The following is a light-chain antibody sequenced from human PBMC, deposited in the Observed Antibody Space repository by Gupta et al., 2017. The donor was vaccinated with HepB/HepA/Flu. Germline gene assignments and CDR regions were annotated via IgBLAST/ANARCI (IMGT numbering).Light chain of an antibody. Sequence: VVMTQSPVSLPVTLGQPSSISCRSSQTLVYSDGKTFLSWFQQRPGHSPRRLIYQVSNPYSGVPDRFSGGGSATDFTLKIRMGDADDVGLYYIREGKSWPHTFGQGTKLEI. CDR2: QVS. CDR1: QTLVYSDGKTF. CDR3: REGKSWPHT. V-gene: IGKV2-30*01. J-gene: IGKJ2*01.